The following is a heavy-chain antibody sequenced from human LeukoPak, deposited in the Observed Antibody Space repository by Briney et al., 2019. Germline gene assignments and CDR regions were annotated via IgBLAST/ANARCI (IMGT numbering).Heavy chain of an antibody. J-gene: IGHJ6*02. D-gene: IGHD2-15*01. V-gene: IGHV3-30*18. CDR2: ISYDESDK. CDR3: AKGVVAATNAAYYGMDV. Sequence: GGSLRLSCAASGLTFSNYGMHWVRQAPGKGLEWVAVISYDESDKYYADSVNGRFTISRDNSKNTLYLQMNSLRPEDTAVYYCAKGVVAATNAAYYGMDVWGQGTTVTVSS. CDR1: GLTFSNYG.